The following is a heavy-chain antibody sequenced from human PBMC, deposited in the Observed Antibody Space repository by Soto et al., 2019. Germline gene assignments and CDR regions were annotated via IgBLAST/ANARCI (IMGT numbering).Heavy chain of an antibody. D-gene: IGHD6-6*01. CDR2: IYPGDADT. CDR3: ARRGLVRYYYYSMDA. V-gene: IGHV5-51*01. Sequence: PGESLKISCKGSGYSFTSYWIGWVRQMPGKGLEWMGIIYPGDADTRYSPSFQGQVTISADKSISTAYRQWSSLKASDTAMYYGARRGLVRYYYYSMDAWGQGTTVTVSS. J-gene: IGHJ6*02. CDR1: GYSFTSYW.